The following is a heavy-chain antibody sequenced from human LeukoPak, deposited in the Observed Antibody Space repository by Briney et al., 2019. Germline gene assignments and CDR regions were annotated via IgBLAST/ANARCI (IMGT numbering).Heavy chain of an antibody. V-gene: IGHV3-23*01. CDR3: AQVHGVRGAPSDY. CDR1: GFTFSSYA. D-gene: IGHD3-10*01. CDR2: ISGSGGTK. J-gene: IGHJ4*02. Sequence: GGSLRLSCAASGFTFSSYAMSWVRQAPGKGLEWAPAISGSGGTKYYADSVNGRFTISRDNSRNTLYLQMNSLTAEDRALYYCAQVHGVRGAPSDYWGQGTLVTVSS.